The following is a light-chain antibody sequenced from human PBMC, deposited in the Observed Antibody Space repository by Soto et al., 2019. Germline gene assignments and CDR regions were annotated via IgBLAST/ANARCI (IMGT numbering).Light chain of an antibody. CDR1: QTLSPNY. V-gene: IGKV3-20*01. J-gene: IGKJ1*01. CDR2: GSS. Sequence: DIVLTQSPGTLSLSPGERATLSCRASQTLSPNYLAWCQQKPGHPPRLLIYGSSKRATGIPDRFSGSGSGTDFTLTISRLEPEDFAVYYCQQYGSSPTTFDQGTKVDIK. CDR3: QQYGSSPTT.